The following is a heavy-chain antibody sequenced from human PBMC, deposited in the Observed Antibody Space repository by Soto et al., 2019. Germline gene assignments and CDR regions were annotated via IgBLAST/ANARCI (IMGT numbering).Heavy chain of an antibody. CDR1: GDSISSSY. J-gene: IGHJ3*02. CDR3: ARATPRLGGFEI. Sequence: QVQLQESGPGLVKPSETLSLTCTVSGDSISSSYYTWIRQSPGKRLEWIGYIYNSAITNYNPSVRSRVTISVDTSNNHFSLSLSSVTAADTAVYYCARATPRLGGFEIWGQGTMVTVSS. V-gene: IGHV4-59*01. CDR2: IYNSAIT. D-gene: IGHD3-10*01.